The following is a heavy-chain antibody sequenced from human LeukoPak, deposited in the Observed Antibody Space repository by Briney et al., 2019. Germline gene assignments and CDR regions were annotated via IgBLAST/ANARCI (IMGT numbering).Heavy chain of an antibody. CDR2: ISWNSGSI. J-gene: IGHJ4*02. CDR3: AKDLIGLPSGEDY. CDR1: GFTFDDYA. Sequence: GRSLRLSCAASGFTFDDYAMHWVRQAPGKGLEWVSGISWNSGSIGYADSVKGRFTISRDNAKNPLYLQMNSLRAEDTALYYCAKDLIGLPSGEDYWGQGTLVTVSS. D-gene: IGHD2-21*01. V-gene: IGHV3-9*01.